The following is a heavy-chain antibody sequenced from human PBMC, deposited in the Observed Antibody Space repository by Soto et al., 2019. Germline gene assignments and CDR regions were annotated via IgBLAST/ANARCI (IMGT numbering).Heavy chain of an antibody. J-gene: IGHJ4*02. CDR2: IKSDGSST. CDR3: ARDLDSSSWHRGVFDY. D-gene: IGHD6-13*01. CDR1: GFTSSNYW. Sequence: GGSLRLSCAASGFTSSNYWMHWVRQVPGKGLAWVSRIKSDGSSTIYADSVKGRFTISRDNSKNTLYLQMNSLRAEDTAVYYCARDLDSSSWHRGVFDYWGQGTLVTVSS. V-gene: IGHV3-74*01.